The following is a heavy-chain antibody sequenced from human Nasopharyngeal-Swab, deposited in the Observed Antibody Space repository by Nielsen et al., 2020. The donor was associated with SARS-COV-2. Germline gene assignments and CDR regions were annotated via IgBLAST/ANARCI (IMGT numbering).Heavy chain of an antibody. CDR3: ATLRGATSSDFDY. J-gene: IGHJ4*02. Sequence: WVRQAPGQGLEWMGWINTNTGHPTYARGFTGRFVFSLDSSARSTYLEISSLQPDDTAVYYCATLRGATSSDFDYWGQGTLVTVSS. D-gene: IGHD6-6*01. CDR2: INTNTGHP. V-gene: IGHV7-4-1*02.